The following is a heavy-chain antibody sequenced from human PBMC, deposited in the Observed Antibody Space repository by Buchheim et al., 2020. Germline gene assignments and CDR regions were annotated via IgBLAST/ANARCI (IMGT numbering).Heavy chain of an antibody. Sequence: QVQLVQSGAEVKKPGASVKVSCKASGYAFSTYYIHWVRQAPGQGLEWMGIINPSGGSARYAQKFEGRVTMTRDTSTSTVYMDLSSLRSDDTAVYYWARKSGTYNGFDLWGQGTL. V-gene: IGHV1-46*01. CDR2: INPSGGSA. J-gene: IGHJ5*01. CDR1: GYAFSTYY. D-gene: IGHD2-15*01. CDR3: ARKSGTYNGFDL.